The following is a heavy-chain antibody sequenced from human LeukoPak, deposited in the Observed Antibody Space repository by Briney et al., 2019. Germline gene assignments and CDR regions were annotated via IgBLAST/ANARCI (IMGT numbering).Heavy chain of an antibody. Sequence: PSGTLSLTCAVYGGSFSGYYWSWIREPPGKGLEWIGEINHSGSTNYNPSLKSRVTISVDASKNHFSLKLRSVTAADTAVYYCAGGSRQWLVRYFDYWGQGTLVTVSS. D-gene: IGHD6-19*01. CDR1: GGSFSGYY. V-gene: IGHV4-34*01. J-gene: IGHJ4*02. CDR3: AGGSRQWLVRYFDY. CDR2: INHSGST.